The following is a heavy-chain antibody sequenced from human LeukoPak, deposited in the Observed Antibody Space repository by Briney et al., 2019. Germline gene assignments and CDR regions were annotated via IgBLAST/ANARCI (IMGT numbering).Heavy chain of an antibody. CDR2: IYYSGST. CDR1: GGSISSYY. V-gene: IGHV4-59*01. Sequence: SETLSLTCTVSGGSISSYYWSWIRQPPGKGLEWIGYIYYSGSTNYNLSLKSRVTISVDTSKNQFSLKLSSVTAADTAVYYCARGPYYDSSGYLNDAFDVWGQGTMVTVSS. D-gene: IGHD3-22*01. CDR3: ARGPYYDSSGYLNDAFDV. J-gene: IGHJ3*01.